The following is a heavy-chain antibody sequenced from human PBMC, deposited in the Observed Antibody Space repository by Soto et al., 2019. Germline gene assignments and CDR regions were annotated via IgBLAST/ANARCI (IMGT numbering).Heavy chain of an antibody. CDR3: ARSIAASLNWFDP. D-gene: IGHD6-6*01. CDR2: IKQDGSEK. Sequence: EVQLVESGGGLVQPGGSLRLSCAASGFTFSSYWMSWVRQAPGKGLEWVANIKQDGSEKYYVDSVKGRFTISRDKSKNSLYLQMNSLRAEDTAVYYCARSIAASLNWFDPWGQGTLVTVSS. J-gene: IGHJ5*02. CDR1: GFTFSSYW. V-gene: IGHV3-7*01.